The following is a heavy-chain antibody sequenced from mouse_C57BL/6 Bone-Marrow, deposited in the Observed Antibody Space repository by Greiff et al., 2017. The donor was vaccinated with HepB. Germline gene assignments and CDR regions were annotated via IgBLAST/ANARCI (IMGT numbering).Heavy chain of an antibody. CDR2: INPYNGGT. CDR1: GYTFTDYY. J-gene: IGHJ4*01. V-gene: IGHV1-19*01. Sequence: EVQLQESGPVLVKPGASVKMSCKASGYTFTDYYMNWVKQSHGKSLEWIGVINPYNGGTSYNQKFKGKATLTVDKSSSTAYMELNSLISEDSAVYYCAREGSNGYAMDYWGQGTSVTVSS. D-gene: IGHD1-1*01. CDR3: AREGSNGYAMDY.